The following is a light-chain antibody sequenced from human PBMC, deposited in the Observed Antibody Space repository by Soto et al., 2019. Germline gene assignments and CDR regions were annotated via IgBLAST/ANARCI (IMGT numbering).Light chain of an antibody. J-gene: IGLJ1*01. Sequence: QSALTQPASVSGSPGQSITISCIGTSSDVGGYNYVSWYQQHPGKAPKLMIYDVSDRPSGVSNRFSGSKSGNTASLTISGLQAEDEADYYCSSYRRSSSHVFGTGTKLTVL. CDR3: SSYRRSSSHV. CDR2: DVS. V-gene: IGLV2-14*03. CDR1: SSDVGGYNY.